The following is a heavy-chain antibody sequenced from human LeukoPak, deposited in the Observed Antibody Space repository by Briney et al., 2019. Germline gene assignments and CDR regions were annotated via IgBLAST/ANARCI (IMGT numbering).Heavy chain of an antibody. D-gene: IGHD6-13*01. Sequence: GGSLRLSCAASGFTFSSYEMNWVRQAPGKGLEWISYISSSGSTIYYADSVKGRFTISRDNAKNSLSLQMNSLRAEDTALCYCAREGIAAAGDFDFWGQGTLVTVSS. CDR1: GFTFSSYE. CDR3: AREGIAAAGDFDF. V-gene: IGHV3-48*03. J-gene: IGHJ4*02. CDR2: ISSSGSTI.